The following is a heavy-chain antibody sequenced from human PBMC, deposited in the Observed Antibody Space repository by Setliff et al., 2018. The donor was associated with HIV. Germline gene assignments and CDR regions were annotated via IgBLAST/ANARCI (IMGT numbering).Heavy chain of an antibody. V-gene: IGHV4-4*08. CDR1: SGSISTHY. J-gene: IGHJ3*02. D-gene: IGHD3-22*01. Sequence: ETLSLTCTVSSGSISTHYWSWIRQPPGKGLEWIGYIYTSWNTYYNPSLKSRVTISVDTSKNQFSLKLSSVTAADTAVYYCARHSITLVVGVPERDDAFDIWGQGTMVTVSS. CDR3: ARHSITLVVGVPERDDAFDI. CDR2: IYTSWNT.